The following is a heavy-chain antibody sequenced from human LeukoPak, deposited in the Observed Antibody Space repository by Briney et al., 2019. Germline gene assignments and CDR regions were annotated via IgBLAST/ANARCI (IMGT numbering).Heavy chain of an antibody. D-gene: IGHD2-2*01. J-gene: IGHJ4*02. CDR2: INPNSGAT. Sequence: ASVKVSCMASGYTFTSYGISWVRQAPGQGLEWMGWINPNSGATKYAQKFQGRVSMTRDTSINTAYMDLTNLRSDDTAIFYCARVKKLMPEFEFWGQGTLVTVSS. CDR1: GYTFTSYG. CDR3: ARVKKLMPEFEF. V-gene: IGHV1-2*02.